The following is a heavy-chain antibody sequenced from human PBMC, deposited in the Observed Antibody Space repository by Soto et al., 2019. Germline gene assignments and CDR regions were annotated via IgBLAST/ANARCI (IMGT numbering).Heavy chain of an antibody. D-gene: IGHD3-22*01. Sequence: ASVKVSCKASGGTFSSYAISWVRQAPGQGLEWMGGIIPIFGTANYAQKFQGRVTITADESTGTAYMELSSLRSEDTAVYYCANQDSSGYYYDEYFQHWGQGTRVTVSS. CDR1: GGTFSSYA. CDR3: ANQDSSGYYYDEYFQH. CDR2: IIPIFGTA. V-gene: IGHV1-69*13. J-gene: IGHJ1*01.